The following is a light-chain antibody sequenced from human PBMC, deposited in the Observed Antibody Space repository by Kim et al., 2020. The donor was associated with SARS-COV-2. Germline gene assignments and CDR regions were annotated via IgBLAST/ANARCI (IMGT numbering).Light chain of an antibody. CDR3: LQYNNWPRT. Sequence: EIVMTQSPAILSVSPGERVTLSCRASQSVSHNLSYYQQKRRQTPRLLIAGASARTTGVPERFSGGGSGAVFTLTISSLQYEDVAVYYCLQYNNWPRTFGQGTKVDIK. CDR2: GAS. CDR1: QSVSHN. V-gene: IGKV3-15*01. J-gene: IGKJ1*01.